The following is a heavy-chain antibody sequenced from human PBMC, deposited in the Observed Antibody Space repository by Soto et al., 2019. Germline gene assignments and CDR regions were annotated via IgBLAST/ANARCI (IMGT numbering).Heavy chain of an antibody. J-gene: IGHJ4*02. CDR2: IKQDGSEK. CDR1: GFTFSSYW. V-gene: IGHV3-7*01. D-gene: IGHD6-19*01. Sequence: GESLKISCAASGFTFSSYWMSWVRQAPGKGLEWVANIKQDGSEKYYVDSVKGRFTISRDNAKNSLYLQMNSLRAEDTAVYYCARHRLSMQLLEVAPHFDYWGQGTLVTVSS. CDR3: ARHRLSMQLLEVAPHFDY.